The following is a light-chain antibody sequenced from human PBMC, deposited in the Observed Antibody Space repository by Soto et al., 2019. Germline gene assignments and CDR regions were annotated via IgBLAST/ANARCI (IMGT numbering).Light chain of an antibody. CDR2: SNN. CDR3: AAWDGSLNGWV. CDR1: SSNIGSNT. V-gene: IGLV1-44*01. J-gene: IGLJ3*02. Sequence: QSVLIQPPSASGTPGQRVTISCSGSSSNIGSNTVNWYQQFPGTAPKLLIYSNNQRPSGVPDRVSGSKSGTSASLAISGLQSEDEADYYCAAWDGSLNGWVFGGGTKLTVL.